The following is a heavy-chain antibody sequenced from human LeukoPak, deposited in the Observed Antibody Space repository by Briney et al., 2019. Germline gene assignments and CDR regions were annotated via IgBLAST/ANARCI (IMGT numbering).Heavy chain of an antibody. CDR3: ARVSSGWYPDY. D-gene: IGHD6-19*01. CDR2: IIPIFGTA. CDR1: GGTFSSYA. Sequence: ASVKVSCKASGGTFSSYAISWVRQAPGQGLEWMGGIIPIFGTANYAQKFQGRVTITADKSTSTAYMELSSLRPEDTAVYYCARVSSGWYPDYWGQGTLVTVSS. J-gene: IGHJ4*02. V-gene: IGHV1-69*06.